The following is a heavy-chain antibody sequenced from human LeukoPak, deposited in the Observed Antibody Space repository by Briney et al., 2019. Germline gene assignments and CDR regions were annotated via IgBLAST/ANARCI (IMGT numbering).Heavy chain of an antibody. V-gene: IGHV3-15*01. Sequence: GGSLRLSCAASGFIFSNAWMSWARQASGKALEYGGRHKSKTDGRTTDYAAPVKGRFTISRDDSKNTLYLQMNSLKTEDTAVYYCTTDPTEMATILTIYWGQGTLVTDSS. CDR3: TTDPTEMATILTIY. CDR2: HKSKTDGRTT. J-gene: IGHJ4*02. D-gene: IGHD5-24*01. CDR1: GFIFSNAW.